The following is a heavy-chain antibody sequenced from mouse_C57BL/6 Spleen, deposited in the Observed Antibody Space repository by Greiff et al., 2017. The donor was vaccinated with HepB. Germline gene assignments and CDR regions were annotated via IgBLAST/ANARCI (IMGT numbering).Heavy chain of an antibody. J-gene: IGHJ4*01. CDR1: GFTFSDYG. CDR2: ISSGSSTI. D-gene: IGHD1-1*01. V-gene: IGHV5-17*01. Sequence: DVHLVESGGGLVKPGGSLKLSCAASGFTFSDYGMHWVRQAPEKGLEWVAYISSGSSTIYYADTVKGRFTISRDNAKNTLFLQMTSLRSEDTAMYYCARTTVVAVDYAMDYWGQGTSVTVSS. CDR3: ARTTVVAVDYAMDY.